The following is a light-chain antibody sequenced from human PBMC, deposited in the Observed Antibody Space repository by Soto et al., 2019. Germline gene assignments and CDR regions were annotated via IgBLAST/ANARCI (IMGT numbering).Light chain of an antibody. CDR1: SSNIGSNT. Sequence: QSVLTQPPSASGTPGQRVTISCSGSSSNIGSNTVNWYQQLPGTAPKLLIYSNNQRPSGVPDRFSGSKSGTSASLAISGLQSEDEADYYCAAWDDSLNRYVFGTGTKVTDL. V-gene: IGLV1-44*01. CDR2: SNN. J-gene: IGLJ1*01. CDR3: AAWDDSLNRYV.